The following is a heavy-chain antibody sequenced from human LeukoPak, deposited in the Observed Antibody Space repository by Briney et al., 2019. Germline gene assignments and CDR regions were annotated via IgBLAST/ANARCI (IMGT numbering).Heavy chain of an antibody. J-gene: IGHJ4*02. CDR2: ISIISSTI. Sequence: SGGSLRLSCAASGFTFSRYHMNWVRQAPGKGLEWVSYISIISSTIYYADSVKGRFTISRDDAKNSVYLQMNSLRAEDTAVYYCARTYERDLDYWGQGTLVTVSS. CDR3: ARTYERDLDY. CDR1: GFTFSRYH. D-gene: IGHD3-3*01. V-gene: IGHV3-48*01.